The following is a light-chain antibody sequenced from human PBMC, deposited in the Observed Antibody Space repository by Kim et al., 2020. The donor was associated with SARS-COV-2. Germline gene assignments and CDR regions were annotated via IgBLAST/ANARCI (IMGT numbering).Light chain of an antibody. V-gene: IGKV1-5*03. J-gene: IGKJ2*01. CDR1: QSISSW. Sequence: DIQMTQSPSTLSASVGDRVTITCRASQSISSWLAWYQQKPGKAPKLLIYKASSLESGVPSRFSGSGSGTEFTLTISSLQPDDAAAYYCQQYNSYPYTFGQGTKLEI. CDR2: KAS. CDR3: QQYNSYPYT.